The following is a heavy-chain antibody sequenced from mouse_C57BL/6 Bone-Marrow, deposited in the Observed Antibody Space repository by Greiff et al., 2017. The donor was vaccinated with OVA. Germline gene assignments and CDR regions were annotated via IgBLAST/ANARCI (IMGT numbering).Heavy chain of an antibody. V-gene: IGHV5-16*01. Sequence: EVQRVESEGGLVQPGSSMKLSCTASGFTFSDYYMAWVRQVPEKGLEWVANINYDGSSTYYLDSLKSRFIISRDNAKNILYLQMSSLKSEDTATYYCARVSGEGYFDVWGTGTTVTVSS. CDR3: ARVSGEGYFDV. CDR2: INYDGSST. CDR1: GFTFSDYY. J-gene: IGHJ1*03.